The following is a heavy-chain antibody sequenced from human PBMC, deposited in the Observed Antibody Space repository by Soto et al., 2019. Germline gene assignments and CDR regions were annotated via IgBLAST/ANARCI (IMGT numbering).Heavy chain of an antibody. Sequence: GGSMRLSFVASRLTFTDIYMNWVRQDPGKGLEWVSVIYKDFTDYADFVRGRFSVSTDTSKNALYLQLDNLRAEDTAVYYCAREPRYCSGGSCSIMGDAFDIWGQGAMVTVSS. D-gene: IGHD2-15*01. CDR1: RLTFTDIY. J-gene: IGHJ3*02. V-gene: IGHV3-66*01. CDR2: IYKDFT. CDR3: AREPRYCSGGSCSIMGDAFDI.